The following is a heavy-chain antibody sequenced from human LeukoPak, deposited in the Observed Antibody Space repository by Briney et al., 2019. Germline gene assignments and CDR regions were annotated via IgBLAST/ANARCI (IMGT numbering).Heavy chain of an antibody. Sequence: GASVKVSCKASGYTFTGYYMHWVRQAPGQGLEWMGWINPNNGGTSYAQKFQGRVTMTRDTSISTAYMELNRLRSDDTAVYYCARDPYSNYFDYWGQGTLVTISS. CDR3: ARDPYSNYFDY. V-gene: IGHV1-2*02. CDR2: INPNNGGT. CDR1: GYTFTGYY. D-gene: IGHD5-18*01. J-gene: IGHJ4*02.